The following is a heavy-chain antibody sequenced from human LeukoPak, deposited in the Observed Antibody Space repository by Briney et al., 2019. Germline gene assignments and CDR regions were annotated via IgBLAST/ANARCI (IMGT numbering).Heavy chain of an antibody. CDR3: ARGPGTSWFDY. Sequence: PSETLSLTCTVSGGSINSYYWSWFRQPAGKGLEWIGRIYTSGSTNYNPSLKGRVTMSVDTSKNQISLKLSSVSAADTAVYYCARGPGTSWFDYWGQGTLVTVSS. D-gene: IGHD1-1*01. J-gene: IGHJ4*02. CDR1: GGSINSYY. CDR2: IYTSGST. V-gene: IGHV4-4*07.